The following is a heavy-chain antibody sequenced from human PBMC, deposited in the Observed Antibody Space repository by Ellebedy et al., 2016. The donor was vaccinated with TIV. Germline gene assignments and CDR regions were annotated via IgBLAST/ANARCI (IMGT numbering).Heavy chain of an antibody. CDR3: TRDWPYYDSGTVKGWFEA. J-gene: IGHJ5*02. V-gene: IGHV1-18*01. CDR1: TNTFPSHY. Sequence: AASVKVSCKASTNTFPSHYIIWVRQAPGQGLEWMGWISAHNGNTIYAQKFQGRVTMTTDTPTSTAYMEMRSLRSDDTAQFYCTRDWPYYDSGTVKGWFEAWGKGTLVTVSS. CDR2: ISAHNGNT. D-gene: IGHD3-16*01.